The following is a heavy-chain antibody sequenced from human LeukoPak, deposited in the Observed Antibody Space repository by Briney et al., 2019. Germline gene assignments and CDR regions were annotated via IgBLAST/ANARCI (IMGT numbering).Heavy chain of an antibody. CDR1: GFTFSSYS. Sequence: AGGSLRLSCAASGFTFSSYSMNWVRQAPGKGLEWVSSISSSSSYIYYADPVKGRFTISRDNAKNSLYLQMNSLRAEDTAVYYCARDYEDYYGDSNYGMDVWGQGTTVTVSS. J-gene: IGHJ6*02. D-gene: IGHD4-17*01. V-gene: IGHV3-21*01. CDR2: ISSSSSYI. CDR3: ARDYEDYYGDSNYGMDV.